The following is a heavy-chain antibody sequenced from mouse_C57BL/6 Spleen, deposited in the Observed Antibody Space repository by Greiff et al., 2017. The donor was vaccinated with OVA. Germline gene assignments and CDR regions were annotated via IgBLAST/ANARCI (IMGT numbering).Heavy chain of an antibody. Sequence: EVKLQESGPGLVKPSQSLSLTCSVTGYSITSGYYWNWIRQFPGNKLEWMGYISYDGSNNYNPSLKNRISITRDTSKNQFFLKLNSVTTEDTATYYCARDRGTPWYFDVWGTGTTVTVSS. CDR2: ISYDGSN. V-gene: IGHV3-6*01. D-gene: IGHD2-14*01. CDR1: GYSITSGYY. CDR3: ARDRGTPWYFDV. J-gene: IGHJ1*03.